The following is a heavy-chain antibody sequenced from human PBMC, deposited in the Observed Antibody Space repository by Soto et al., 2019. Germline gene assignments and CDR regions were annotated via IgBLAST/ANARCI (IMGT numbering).Heavy chain of an antibody. D-gene: IGHD4-17*01. J-gene: IGHJ4*02. CDR2: ISWNSGSI. CDR3: AKDPYHGDSGGYDY. V-gene: IGHV3-9*01. CDR1: GFTFDDYA. Sequence: GGSLRLSCAASGFTFDDYAMHWVRQAPGKGLEWVSGISWNSGSIGYADSVKGRFTISRDNAKNSLYLQMNSLRAEDTALYYCAKDPYHGDSGGYDYWGQGTLVTVSS.